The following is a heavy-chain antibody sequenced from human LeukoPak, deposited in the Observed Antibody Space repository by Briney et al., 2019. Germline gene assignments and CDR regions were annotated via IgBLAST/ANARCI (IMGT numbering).Heavy chain of an antibody. V-gene: IGHV4-39*07. D-gene: IGHD3-10*01. CDR2: IYYSGST. J-gene: IGHJ6*02. CDR1: GGSISSSSYY. Sequence: SETLSLTCTVSGGSISSSSYYWGWIRQPPGKGLEWIGSIYYSGSTYYNPSLKSRVTISVDTSKNQFSLKLSSVTAADTAVYYCVRDGGMFSFGSGTYQDGMDVWGQGTTVTVSS. CDR3: VRDGGMFSFGSGTYQDGMDV.